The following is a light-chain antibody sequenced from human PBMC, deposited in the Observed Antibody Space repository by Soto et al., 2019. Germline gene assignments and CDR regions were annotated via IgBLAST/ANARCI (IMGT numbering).Light chain of an antibody. CDR1: QTVASY. CDR2: AAS. CDR3: PQSFIAPLT. Sequence: IPLTQYTNSLPASVGDRVTITCLASQTVASYLNWYQHKPWEAPKSLIYAASKLRSGVPSRFSATGTETDFTLIISVLQAEDFTPDCCPQSFIAPLTSGEVSKV. V-gene: IGKV1-39*01. J-gene: IGKJ4*01.